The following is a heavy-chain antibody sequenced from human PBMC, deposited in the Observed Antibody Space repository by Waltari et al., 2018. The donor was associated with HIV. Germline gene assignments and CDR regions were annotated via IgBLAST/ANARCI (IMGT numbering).Heavy chain of an antibody. D-gene: IGHD3-22*01. J-gene: IGHJ3*02. CDR1: GYTFTNYW. Sequence: EVQLVQSGAEVGKSGESLRISCKASGYTFTNYWIAWVRQMSGEGLEWMGIIYPFDSVTRYNPSFEGQITISADKSLATAYLEWSKLNASDAAIYYCARLFYYDTTGYINNAFDIWGQGTLVTVS. CDR2: IYPFDSVT. CDR3: ARLFYYDTTGYINNAFDI. V-gene: IGHV5-51*03.